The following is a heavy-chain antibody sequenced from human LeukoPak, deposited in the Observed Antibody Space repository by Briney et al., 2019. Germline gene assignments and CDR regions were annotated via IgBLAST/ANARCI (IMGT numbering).Heavy chain of an antibody. CDR2: INPNSGGA. J-gene: IGHJ4*02. D-gene: IGHD6-19*01. V-gene: IGHV1-2*02. Sequence: ASVKVSCKASGYTFTGYHIHWVRQAPGQGLEWMGWINPNSGGANSAQTFLGRVSMTRDTSISTVYMDLTSLRSDDTAVYYCARDSGSSGWDPTSFLDYWGRGTVVTVSS. CDR1: GYTFTGYH. CDR3: ARDSGSSGWDPTSFLDY.